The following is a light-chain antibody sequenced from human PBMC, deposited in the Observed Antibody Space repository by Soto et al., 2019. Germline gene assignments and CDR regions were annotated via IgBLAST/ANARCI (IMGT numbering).Light chain of an antibody. Sequence: DIQMTQSPSTLSASVGDRVTITCRASQSISSWLAWYQQKPGKAPKLLIYKASSLESGVPSRFSGSGSGTEFTLTISSLQPDDFATYYCQQSYSIPWTFGQGTKVDNK. CDR2: KAS. CDR3: QQSYSIPWT. V-gene: IGKV1-5*03. CDR1: QSISSW. J-gene: IGKJ1*01.